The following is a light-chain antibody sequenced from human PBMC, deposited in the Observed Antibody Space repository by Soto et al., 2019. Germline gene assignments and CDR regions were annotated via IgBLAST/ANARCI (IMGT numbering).Light chain of an antibody. CDR3: QHYKNWPPLT. CDR2: GAS. V-gene: IGKV3-15*01. Sequence: EIVMTQSPATLSVSPGERATLSCRASKSVSSNLAWYQQKIGQAPRLLIYGASTRATGIPAMFSGSGSGIEFTITISSLQSEDFAIYYCQHYKNWPPLTFGGGTKVEIK. J-gene: IGKJ4*01. CDR1: KSVSSN.